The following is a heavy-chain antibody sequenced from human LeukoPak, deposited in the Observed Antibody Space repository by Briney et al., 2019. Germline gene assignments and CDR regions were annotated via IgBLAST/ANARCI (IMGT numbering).Heavy chain of an antibody. CDR1: GGSIISSNYY. V-gene: IGHV4-39*07. CDR3: ARGDCSSTICYSPMDV. J-gene: IGHJ6*03. CDR2: IYYSGST. Sequence: SETLSLTCTVSGGSIISSNYYWGWIRQPPGKGLEWIGSIYYSGSTYYNPSLKSRVTISVDTSKNQFSLKVNSVTAADTALYYCARGDCSSTICYSPMDVWGKGTTVTVSS. D-gene: IGHD2-2*01.